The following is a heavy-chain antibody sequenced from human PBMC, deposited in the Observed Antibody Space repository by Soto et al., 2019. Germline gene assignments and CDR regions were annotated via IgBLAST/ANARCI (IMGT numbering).Heavy chain of an antibody. J-gene: IGHJ6*03. CDR1: GFTFSGSA. CDR2: IRSKANSYAT. D-gene: IGHD2-2*01. V-gene: IGHV3-73*01. CDR3: TRQSGVPAYYYYYMDG. Sequence: EVQLVESGGGLVQPGGSLKLSCVASGFTFSGSAMHWVRQASGKGLEWVGRIRSKANSYATAYAASVKGRFTISRDDSKNMAYLQMNSLKTEDTAVYYCTRQSGVPAYYYYYMDGWGKGTTVTVSS.